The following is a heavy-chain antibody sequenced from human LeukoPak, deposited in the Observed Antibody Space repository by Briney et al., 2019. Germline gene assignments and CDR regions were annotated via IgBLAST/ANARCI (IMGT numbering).Heavy chain of an antibody. Sequence: GGSLRLSCAASGFTFSSYAMHWVRQAPGKGLEWVAVIAYDGSNKYYTDSVKGRFTISRDNAKNSLYLQMNSLRAEDTAVYYCARGGFRGGSWYGLSIDYWGQGTLVTVSS. V-gene: IGHV3-30-3*01. CDR2: IAYDGSNK. J-gene: IGHJ4*02. CDR3: ARGGFRGGSWYGLSIDY. D-gene: IGHD6-13*01. CDR1: GFTFSSYA.